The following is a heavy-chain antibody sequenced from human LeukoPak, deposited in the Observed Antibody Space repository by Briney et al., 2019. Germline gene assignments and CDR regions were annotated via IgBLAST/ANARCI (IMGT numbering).Heavy chain of an antibody. CDR2: IWYDGSNK. J-gene: IGHJ3*02. CDR3: AGGEVVVNTFDAFDI. V-gene: IGHV3-33*01. Sequence: GRSLRLSCAASGFTFSSYGTHWVRQAPGKGLEWVAVIWYDGSNKYYADSVRGRFTISRDNSKNTLYLQMNSLRAEDTAVYYCAGGEVVVNTFDAFDIWGQGTMVTVSS. D-gene: IGHD3-22*01. CDR1: GFTFSSYG.